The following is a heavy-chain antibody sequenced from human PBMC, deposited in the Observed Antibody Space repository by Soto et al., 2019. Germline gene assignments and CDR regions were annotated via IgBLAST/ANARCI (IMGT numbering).Heavy chain of an antibody. Sequence: EVQLLESGGGLVQPGGSLRLSCAASGFTFSSYAMSWVRQAPGKGMEWVSAISGSGGSTDYADSVKGRFTISRDTSKNTLYLQMNSPRAEDTAVYYCAKDSGGSLDYWGQGTLVTVSS. CDR1: GFTFSSYA. J-gene: IGHJ4*02. CDR2: ISGSGGST. D-gene: IGHD3-10*01. CDR3: AKDSGGSLDY. V-gene: IGHV3-23*01.